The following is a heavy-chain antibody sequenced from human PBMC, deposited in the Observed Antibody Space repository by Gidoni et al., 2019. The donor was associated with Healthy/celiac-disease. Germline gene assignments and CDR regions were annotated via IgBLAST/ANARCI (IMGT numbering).Heavy chain of an antibody. CDR3: ARGRVRLGELSLFDF. CDR1: GFTFSSYG. Sequence: QVQLVESGGGVVQPGRSLRPFWSASGFTFSSYGMHWVRQAPGQGLEWVAVIWCDGSNKYYADSVKGRFTNSRDNSKNTLYLQMNSLRAEDTAVYYCARGRVRLGELSLFDFRGQGTLVTVSS. CDR2: IWCDGSNK. J-gene: IGHJ4*02. V-gene: IGHV3-33*01. D-gene: IGHD3-16*02.